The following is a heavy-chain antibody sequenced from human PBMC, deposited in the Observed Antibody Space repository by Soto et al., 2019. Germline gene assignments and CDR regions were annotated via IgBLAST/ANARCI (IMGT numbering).Heavy chain of an antibody. V-gene: IGHV4-59*01. Sequence: PSGTLPLTCTVSGGSIASYNWNWLRQPPGKTLEWIGYVYNSGSTNYNPSLKSRVTISVDTSKNQFSLKVNSVTAADTAVYYCARRAVVAVTGSLDNWLDPWGQGILVTVSS. CDR1: GGSIASYN. CDR3: ARRAVVAVTGSLDNWLDP. CDR2: VYNSGST. D-gene: IGHD2-21*01. J-gene: IGHJ5*02.